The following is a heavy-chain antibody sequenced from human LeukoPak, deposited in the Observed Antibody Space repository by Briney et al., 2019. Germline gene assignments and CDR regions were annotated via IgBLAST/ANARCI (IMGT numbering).Heavy chain of an antibody. Sequence: PGGSLRLYCAASGFTFSSYGMSWVRQAPGKGLEWVSAISGSGGSTYYADSVKGRFTISRDNSKDTLYLQMNSLRAEDTAVYYCAHNRNVVVITSPFDYWGQGTLVTVSS. V-gene: IGHV3-23*01. CDR2: ISGSGGST. J-gene: IGHJ4*02. CDR3: AHNRNVVVITSPFDY. CDR1: GFTFSSYG. D-gene: IGHD3-22*01.